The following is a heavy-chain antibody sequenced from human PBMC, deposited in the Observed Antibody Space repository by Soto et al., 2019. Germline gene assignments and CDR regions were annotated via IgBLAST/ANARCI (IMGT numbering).Heavy chain of an antibody. V-gene: IGHV4-4*07. Sequence: SCKASGGTFSSYRINWVRQPANKGLEWIGRVFSSVSATYSPSLKSRVRISMDTPENRISLKLDSVTAADAGVYYCTRDGMTTGDTWGPGTLVTVSS. CDR2: VFSSVSA. J-gene: IGHJ4*02. D-gene: IGHD2-21*02. CDR3: TRDGMTTGDT. CDR1: GGTFSSYR.